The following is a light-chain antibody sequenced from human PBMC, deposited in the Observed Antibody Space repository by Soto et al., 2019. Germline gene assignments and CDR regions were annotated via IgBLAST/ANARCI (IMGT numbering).Light chain of an antibody. V-gene: IGKV1-39*01. Sequence: DIQMTQSPSSLPASVGDRVTITCRASQNITTFLNWYHHKPGKAPKLLIYSSSVLQRGVPSRFSGSGSGRDFTLTISSLQPEDFAIYYGQHSFETPFTFGPGTKVDIK. CDR3: QHSFETPFT. J-gene: IGKJ3*01. CDR2: SSS. CDR1: QNITTF.